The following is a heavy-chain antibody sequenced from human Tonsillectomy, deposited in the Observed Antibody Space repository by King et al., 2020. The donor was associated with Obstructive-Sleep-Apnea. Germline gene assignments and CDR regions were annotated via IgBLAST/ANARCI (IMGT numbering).Heavy chain of an antibody. V-gene: IGHV4-34*01. CDR1: GGSFSGYY. Sequence: VQLQQWGAGLLKPSETLSLTCAVYGGSFSGYYWSWIRQPPGKGLEWSGEINHSGSTNYNPALKSRVTISVDTSKNQFSLKLSSVTAADTAVYYCARRPAAGRHVLLLRRDYYGMDVWGQGTTVTVSS. CDR3: ARRPAAGRHVLLLRRDYYGMDV. J-gene: IGHJ6*02. CDR2: INHSGST. D-gene: IGHD6-13*01.